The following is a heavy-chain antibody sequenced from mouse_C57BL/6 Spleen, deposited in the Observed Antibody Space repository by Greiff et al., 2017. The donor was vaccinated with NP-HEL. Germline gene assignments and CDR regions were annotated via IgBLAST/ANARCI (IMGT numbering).Heavy chain of an antibody. Sequence: VQLQQSGAELMKPGASVKLSCKATGYTFTGYWIEWVKQRPGHGLEWIGEILPASGSTNYNENFKGKATFTADTSSNTAYMQLSSLTTEDSAIYYCARRGWYTDWYFDVWGTGTTVTVSS. D-gene: IGHD1-1*02. CDR2: ILPASGST. CDR3: ARRGWYTDWYFDV. J-gene: IGHJ1*03. CDR1: GYTFTGYW. V-gene: IGHV1-9*01.